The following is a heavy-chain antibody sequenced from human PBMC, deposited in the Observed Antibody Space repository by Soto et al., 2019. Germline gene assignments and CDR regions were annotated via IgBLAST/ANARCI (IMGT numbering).Heavy chain of an antibody. Sequence: SETQSLTCTVSGGSITSDKWWSWIRQPPGKGLQWIGEIYHSGSTKYNPSLKSRVIISVDKSKNQFSLKLSSVTAADTAVYYCARGETQQQRDYWGQGTLVTVSS. CDR3: ARGETQQQRDY. D-gene: IGHD6-13*01. V-gene: IGHV4-4*02. CDR2: IYHSGST. CDR1: GGSITSDKW. J-gene: IGHJ4*02.